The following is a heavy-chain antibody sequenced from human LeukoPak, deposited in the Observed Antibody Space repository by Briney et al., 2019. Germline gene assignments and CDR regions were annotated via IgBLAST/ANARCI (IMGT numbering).Heavy chain of an antibody. CDR3: AREGRITQNWFDP. CDR2: IYYSGST. D-gene: IGHD3-10*01. V-gene: IGHV4-59*06. J-gene: IGHJ5*02. Sequence: PSETPSLTCTVSGGSISSYYWSWIRQHPGKGLEWIGYIYYSGSTYYNPSLKSRVTISVDTSKNQFSLKLSSVTAADTAVYYCAREGRITQNWFDPWGQGTLVTVSS. CDR1: GGSISSYY.